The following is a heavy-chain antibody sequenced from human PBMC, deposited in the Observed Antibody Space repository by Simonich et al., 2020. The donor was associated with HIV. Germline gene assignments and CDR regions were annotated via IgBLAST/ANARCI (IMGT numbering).Heavy chain of an antibody. V-gene: IGHV4-34*01. CDR2: INHSGIT. D-gene: IGHD3-3*01. J-gene: IGHJ4*02. CDR3: ARRDRELILYFDY. Sequence: QVQLQQWGAGLLKPSATLSLTCAVYGGSFSGYYWSWVHQPPGKGLEWIGEINHSGITNYKSSLNSRATISVDKSKNQFSLKLSSVTAADTAIYYCARRDRELILYFDYWGQGNLVTVSS. CDR1: GGSFSGYY.